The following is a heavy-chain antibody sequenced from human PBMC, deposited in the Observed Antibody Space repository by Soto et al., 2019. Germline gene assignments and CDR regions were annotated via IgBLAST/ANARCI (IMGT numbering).Heavy chain of an antibody. Sequence: PSETLSLTCAVYGGSFSAYYWSWVRQPPGKGLEWIGEIIHSESTKYNPSLKSRVTISVGTPKNQFSLKLSSVTAADTAVYYCARQRPTDGRWEFANYYGMDVWGQGTPVTVSS. J-gene: IGHJ6*02. V-gene: IGHV4-34*12. CDR3: ARQRPTDGRWEFANYYGMDV. CDR1: GGSFSAYY. CDR2: IIHSEST. D-gene: IGHD1-26*01.